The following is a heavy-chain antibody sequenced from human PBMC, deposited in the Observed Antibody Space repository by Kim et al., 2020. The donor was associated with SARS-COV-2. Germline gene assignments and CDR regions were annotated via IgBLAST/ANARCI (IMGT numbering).Heavy chain of an antibody. J-gene: IGHJ6*02. Sequence: SETLSLTCTVSGGSISSGGYYWSWIRQHPGKGLEWIGYIYYSGSTYYNPSLKSRVTISVDTSKNQFSLKLSSVTAADTAVYYCARSLLYCSSTSCYIYYYGMDVWGQGTTVTVSS. CDR2: IYYSGST. CDR1: GGSISSGGYY. V-gene: IGHV4-31*03. CDR3: ARSLLYCSSTSCYIYYYGMDV. D-gene: IGHD2-2*02.